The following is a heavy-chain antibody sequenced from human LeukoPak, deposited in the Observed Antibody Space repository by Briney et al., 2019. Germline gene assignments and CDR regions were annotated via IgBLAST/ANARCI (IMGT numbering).Heavy chain of an antibody. CDR3: TTSGYYYESGYYFDY. CDR2: IKSKTDGGTV. CDR1: GFTFTNAW. D-gene: IGHD3-22*01. V-gene: IGHV3-15*01. J-gene: IGHJ4*02. Sequence: PGGSLRLSCAASGFTFTNAWMSWVRQAPGKGLEWVGRIKSKTDGGTVDFAAPVKGRFTISRDDSKNTLYLQMNSLKTEDTAVYYCTTSGYYYESGYYFDYWGQGTLVTVSS.